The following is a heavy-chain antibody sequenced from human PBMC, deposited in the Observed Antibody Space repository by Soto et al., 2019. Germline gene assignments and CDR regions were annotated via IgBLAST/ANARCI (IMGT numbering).Heavy chain of an antibody. D-gene: IGHD3-3*01. CDR1: GGSISSGDYY. J-gene: IGHJ6*02. CDR2: IYYSGST. CDR3: ARMEVSSNYYYYGMDV. V-gene: IGHV4-30-4*01. Sequence: PSETLSLTCTVSGGSISSGDYYWSWIRQPPWKGLEWIWYIYYSGSTYYNPSLKSRVTISVDTSKNQFSLKLSSVTAADTAVYYCARMEVSSNYYYYGMDVWGQGTTVTVSS.